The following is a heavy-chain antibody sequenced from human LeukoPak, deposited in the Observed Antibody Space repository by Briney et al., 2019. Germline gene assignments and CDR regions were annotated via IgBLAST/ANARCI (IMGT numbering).Heavy chain of an antibody. CDR1: GGTFSSYA. CDR2: IIPIFGTA. V-gene: IGHV1-69*05. J-gene: IGHJ5*02. D-gene: IGHD2-2*01. Sequence: ASVTVSCKASGGTFSSYAISWVRQAPGQGLEWMAGIIPIFGTANYAQRFQGRVTINMDESTTTAYMELSSLRSEDTAVYYCARGLGGYCSGTSCYLAGWFDPWGQGTLVTVSS. CDR3: ARGLGGYCSGTSCYLAGWFDP.